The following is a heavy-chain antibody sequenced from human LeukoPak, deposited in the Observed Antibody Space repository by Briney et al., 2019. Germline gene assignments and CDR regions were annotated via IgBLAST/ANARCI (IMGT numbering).Heavy chain of an antibody. D-gene: IGHD5-18*01. CDR2: IYYSAST. CDR1: GGCISIRGYC. Sequence: SQALSLTCTLSGGCISIRGYCWSSIRQHPGKGLEWIGYIYYSASTYYNPSLKSRVTISVDTSKNQFSLKLSSVTAAAAAVYYGARGTGTWILAWDYWGQGTLVTVSS. V-gene: IGHV4-31*03. J-gene: IGHJ4*02. CDR3: ARGTGTWILAWDY.